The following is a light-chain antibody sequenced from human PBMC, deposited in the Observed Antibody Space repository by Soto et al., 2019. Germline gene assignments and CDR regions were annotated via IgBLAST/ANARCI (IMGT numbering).Light chain of an antibody. CDR2: AAS. Sequence: DIPMTQSPSSLAASVGDRVTITCRASQGIIDYLAWYQQKPGKAPKLLIYAASTLQSGGPSRFSGSGAGTDFTLTISSLQPEDDATFCCQKYNRAPRPFGQGTKVEIK. V-gene: IGKV1-27*01. CDR3: QKYNRAPRP. CDR1: QGIIDY. J-gene: IGKJ1*01.